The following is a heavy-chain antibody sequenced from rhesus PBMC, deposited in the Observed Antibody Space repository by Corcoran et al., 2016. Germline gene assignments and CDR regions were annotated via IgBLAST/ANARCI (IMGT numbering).Heavy chain of an antibody. CDR1: GGSISSNY. V-gene: IGHV4-173*01. CDR2: SSGSAGIT. J-gene: IGHJ1*01. D-gene: IGHD3-34*01. Sequence: QLQLQESGPGLVKPSETLSLTCAVSGGSISSNYWTWIRQSPWKGLEWIVRSSGSAGITDYTPTIKSRVTIPTDTSKNQFYLKLSSMTAAEKAVDYCASHPWGDYGYFDFWGQGALVTVSS. CDR3: ASHPWGDYGYFDF.